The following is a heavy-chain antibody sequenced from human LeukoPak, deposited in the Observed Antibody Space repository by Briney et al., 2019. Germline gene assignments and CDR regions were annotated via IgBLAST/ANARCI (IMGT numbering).Heavy chain of an antibody. Sequence: ASVKVSCKTSGYTFTDYYIHWVRQAPGHGLEWVGWFNPNSGGAHYAQKFQGRVTMTRDTSISTTYMELTGLRSDDTAVYYCAREMDSYGSGTYYPGTFWGQGTLVTVSS. CDR2: FNPNSGGA. J-gene: IGHJ4*02. D-gene: IGHD3-10*01. V-gene: IGHV1-2*02. CDR1: GYTFTDYY. CDR3: AREMDSYGSGTYYPGTF.